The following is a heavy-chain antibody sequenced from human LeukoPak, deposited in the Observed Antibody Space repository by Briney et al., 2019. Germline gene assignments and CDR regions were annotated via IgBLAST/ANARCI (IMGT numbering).Heavy chain of an antibody. V-gene: IGHV4-59*12. J-gene: IGHJ5*02. Sequence: PSETLSLTCAVSGGSISSYYWTWIRQPPGKGLEWIGYIYYSGSTNYNPSLKSRVTISVDTSKNQFSLKLSSVTAADTAVYYCATTTHYCSGGSCRNWFDPWGQGTLVTVSS. CDR3: ATTTHYCSGGSCRNWFDP. CDR2: IYYSGST. CDR1: GGSISSYY. D-gene: IGHD2-15*01.